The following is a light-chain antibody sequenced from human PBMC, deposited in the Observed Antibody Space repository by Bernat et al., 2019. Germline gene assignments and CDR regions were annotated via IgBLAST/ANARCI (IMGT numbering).Light chain of an antibody. CDR1: QSISTW. J-gene: IGKJ1*01. Sequence: DIQMTQSPSTVSASVGDRVTITCRASQSISTWLAWYQQKPWKAPTLLIYKASTLEVGVPSRFSGSGTGTEFTLTISSLQPDDFATYFCQQYHTYWTFGQGTKVEIK. CDR2: KAS. CDR3: QQYHTYWT. V-gene: IGKV1-5*03.